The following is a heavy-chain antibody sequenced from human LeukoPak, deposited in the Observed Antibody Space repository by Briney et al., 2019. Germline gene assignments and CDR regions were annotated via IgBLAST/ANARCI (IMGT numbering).Heavy chain of an antibody. V-gene: IGHV4-59*01. Sequence: PSETLSLTCTVSGGSISSYYWSWIRQPPGKGLEWIGYIYYSGSTNYNPSLKSRVTISVDTSKNQFSLKLSSVTAADTAVYYCARSNLGYCSGGSCHYYYYYYMDVWGKGTTVTVSS. D-gene: IGHD2-15*01. CDR3: ARSNLGYCSGGSCHYYYYYYMDV. CDR1: GGSISSYY. J-gene: IGHJ6*03. CDR2: IYYSGST.